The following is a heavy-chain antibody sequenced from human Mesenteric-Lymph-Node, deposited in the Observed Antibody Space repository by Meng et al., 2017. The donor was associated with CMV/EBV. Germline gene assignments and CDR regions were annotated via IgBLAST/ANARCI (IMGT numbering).Heavy chain of an antibody. CDR1: GFSFSNTW. CDR2: IKKNIGGGAT. Sequence: CVASGFSFSNTWMNWVRQPPGKGTEWVGRIKKNIGGGATEYAPSVRGRFTISRDDSQNMVYLQMNSLNTEDTAVYYCTSRTVTTNDYWGQGTLVTVSS. J-gene: IGHJ4*02. CDR3: TSRTVTTNDY. D-gene: IGHD4-17*01. V-gene: IGHV3-15*01.